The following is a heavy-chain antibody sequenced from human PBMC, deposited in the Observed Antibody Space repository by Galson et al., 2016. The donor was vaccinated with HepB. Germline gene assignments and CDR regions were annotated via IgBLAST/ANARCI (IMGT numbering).Heavy chain of an antibody. D-gene: IGHD3-10*01. CDR3: ARGSYSRGRD. CDR1: GLNVTSDY. J-gene: IGHJ4*02. V-gene: IGHV3-53*01. Sequence: SLRLSCAASGLNVTSDYMHWVRQAPGKGLEWISVIYSGGTTFYADSVKGRFTISRDISKNTIYLQMSSLRAEDTALYFCARGSYSRGRDWGQGTLVTVSS. CDR2: IYSGGTT.